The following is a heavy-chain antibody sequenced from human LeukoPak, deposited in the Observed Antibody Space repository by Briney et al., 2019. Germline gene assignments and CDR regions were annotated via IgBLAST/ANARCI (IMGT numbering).Heavy chain of an antibody. D-gene: IGHD1-26*01. Sequence: ASVKVSCKTSGYTFTGYYMHWVRQAPGQGLEWMGWINPNSDGTKYAQKCQGRVTMTRDTSISTAYMELSRLRSDDTAVYYCARGLKVETTTMIDYWGQGTLDSVSS. V-gene: IGHV1-2*02. CDR3: ARGLKVETTTMIDY. J-gene: IGHJ4*02. CDR1: GYTFTGYY. CDR2: INPNSDGT.